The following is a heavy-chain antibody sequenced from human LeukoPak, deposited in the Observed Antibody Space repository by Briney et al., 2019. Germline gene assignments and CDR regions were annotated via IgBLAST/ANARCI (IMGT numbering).Heavy chain of an antibody. CDR1: EFAFSSYS. CDR3: ARDEETVAGLNGFDL. CDR2: ITSGSKDI. D-gene: IGHD6-19*01. V-gene: IGHV3-21*01. J-gene: IGHJ4*02. Sequence: GGSLRLSCAASEFAFSSYSMNWFRQAPGKGLEWVASITSGSKDIFYADSVRVGFTISRDNAENSLFLHMKSLRADDTGVYFCARDEETVAGLNGFDLWGQGTLVTVSS.